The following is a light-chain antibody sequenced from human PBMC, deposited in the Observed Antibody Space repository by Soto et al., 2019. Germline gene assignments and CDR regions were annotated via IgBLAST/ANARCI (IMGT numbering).Light chain of an antibody. CDR2: GAS. CDR1: QSISNT. J-gene: IGKJ2*01. CDR3: QQYNDWPRT. Sequence: EIVMTQSPATLSVSPGERATLSCRASQSISNTLAWFQQKPGQGPRRLLYGASTRATGIPARFSGSGSGTEFTLTISSLQSEDFAVDFCQQYNDWPRTFGQGTTLEIK. V-gene: IGKV3-15*01.